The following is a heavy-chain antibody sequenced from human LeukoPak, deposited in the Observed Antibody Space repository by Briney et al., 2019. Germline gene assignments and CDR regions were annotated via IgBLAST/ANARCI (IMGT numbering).Heavy chain of an antibody. CDR2: IYYSGST. CDR1: GGSISGYY. Sequence: SGTLSLTCTVSGGSISGYYWSWIRQPPGKGLGWIGYIYYSGSTNYTPSLKSRVTISVDTSKTQFSLNLSSVTARDSAVYYCAGHSVDYDYYGLDVWGEGTTVTVSS. V-gene: IGHV4-59*08. J-gene: IGHJ6*04. CDR3: AGHSVDYDYYGLDV. D-gene: IGHD5/OR15-5a*01.